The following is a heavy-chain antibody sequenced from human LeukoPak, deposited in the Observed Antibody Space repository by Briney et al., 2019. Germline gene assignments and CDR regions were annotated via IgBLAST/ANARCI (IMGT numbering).Heavy chain of an antibody. CDR1: GFTFSSYE. CDR2: ISSSGSTI. CDR3: ARDPPLQWLVQGDAFDI. Sequence: PGGSLRLSCAASGFTFSSYEMNWVRQAPGKGLEWVSYISSSGSTIYYADSVKGRFTISRDNAKNSLYLQMNSLRAEDTAVYYCARDPPLQWLVQGDAFDIWGQGTMVTVPS. J-gene: IGHJ3*02. V-gene: IGHV3-48*03. D-gene: IGHD6-19*01.